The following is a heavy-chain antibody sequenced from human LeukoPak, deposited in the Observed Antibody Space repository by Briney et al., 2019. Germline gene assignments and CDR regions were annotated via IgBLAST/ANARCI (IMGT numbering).Heavy chain of an antibody. V-gene: IGHV3-33*01. J-gene: IGHJ3*02. CDR3: AIDILGTYYYDSSGYSDAFDI. Sequence: GGSLRLSCAASGFTFSSYGMHWVRQAPGKGLEGVADIWYDGSNKYYADSVKGRFTISRDNSKNTLYLQMNSLRAEDTAVYYCAIDILGTYYYDSSGYSDAFDIWGRGTMVTVSS. CDR1: GFTFSSYG. D-gene: IGHD3-22*01. CDR2: IWYDGSNK.